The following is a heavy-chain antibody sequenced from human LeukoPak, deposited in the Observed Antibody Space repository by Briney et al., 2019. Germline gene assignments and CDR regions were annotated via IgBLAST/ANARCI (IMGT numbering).Heavy chain of an antibody. CDR2: ISSTSTYI. CDR1: GFTFSSYS. Sequence: PGGSLRLSCAASGFTFSSYSMNWVRQAPGKGLEWVSSISSTSTYIYYADSVKGRFTISRDNAKNSLYLQMNSLRAGDTAVYYCARAHLPVLAARLNWFDPWGQGTLVTVSS. CDR3: ARAHLPVLAARLNWFDP. D-gene: IGHD6-6*01. J-gene: IGHJ5*02. V-gene: IGHV3-21*01.